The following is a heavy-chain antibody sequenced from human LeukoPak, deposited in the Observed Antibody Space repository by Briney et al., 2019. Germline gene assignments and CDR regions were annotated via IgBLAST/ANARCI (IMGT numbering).Heavy chain of an antibody. CDR2: ISSSSTI. Sequence: GGSLRLSCAASGFTFSSYSMNWVRQAPGKGLEWVSYISSSSTIYYTDSVKGRFTISRDNAKNSLYLQMTSLRAEDTAVYYCAREHYSSSSPDYWGQGTLVTVSS. CDR1: GFTFSSYS. CDR3: AREHYSSSSPDY. D-gene: IGHD6-6*01. J-gene: IGHJ4*02. V-gene: IGHV3-48*01.